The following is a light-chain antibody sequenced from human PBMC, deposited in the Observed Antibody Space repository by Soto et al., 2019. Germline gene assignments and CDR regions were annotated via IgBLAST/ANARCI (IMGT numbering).Light chain of an antibody. J-gene: IGKJ1*01. CDR3: LQDYNYPWT. V-gene: IGKV1-6*01. CDR1: QGIRND. CDR2: ATS. Sequence: AIQMTQSPSSLSASVVDRVTITCRASQGIRNDLGWYQQKPGKAPKVLIYATSSLQSGVPSRFSGSGSGTNFTLTISSLQPEDFATYYCLQDYNYPWTFGQGTKVDIK.